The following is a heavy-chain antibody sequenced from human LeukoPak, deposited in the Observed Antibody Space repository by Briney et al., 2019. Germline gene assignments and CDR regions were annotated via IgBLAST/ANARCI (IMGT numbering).Heavy chain of an antibody. CDR1: GGSISSSNW. Sequence: SETLSLTCAVSGGSISSSNWWSWVRQPPGKGLEWIGEIYHSGSTNYNPSLKSRVTISVDKSKNQFSLKLSSVTAADTAVYYCARRAVIAAAVYYYYGMDVWGQGTTVTVSS. V-gene: IGHV4-4*02. D-gene: IGHD6-13*01. CDR3: ARRAVIAAAVYYYYGMDV. CDR2: IYHSGST. J-gene: IGHJ6*02.